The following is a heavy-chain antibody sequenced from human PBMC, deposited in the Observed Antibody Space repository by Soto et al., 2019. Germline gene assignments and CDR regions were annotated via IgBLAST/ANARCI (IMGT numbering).Heavy chain of an antibody. J-gene: IGHJ5*02. V-gene: IGHV3-9*01. D-gene: IGHD3-10*01. CDR2: ISWNSGSI. Sequence: EVQLVESGGGLVQPGRSLRLSCAASGFTFDDYAMHWVRQAPGKGLEWVSGISWNSGSIGYADSVKGRFTISRDNAKNSLYLQMNSLRAEATALYYCAKDTARITMVRGAPLEGHWFDPWGQGTLVTVSS. CDR3: AKDTARITMVRGAPLEGHWFDP. CDR1: GFTFDDYA.